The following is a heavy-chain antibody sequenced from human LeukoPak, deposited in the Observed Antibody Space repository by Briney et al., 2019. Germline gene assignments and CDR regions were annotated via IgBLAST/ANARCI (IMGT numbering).Heavy chain of an antibody. Sequence: SVKVSCKASEGTFSSFVISWVRQAPGQGLEWRGKIIPFIGIPDYAQKFQGRVTITADRSTSTAYMELSSLRFEDTAVYYCARGGSYDVDALDVWGQGTTVTVSS. CDR3: ARGGSYDVDALDV. D-gene: IGHD3-16*01. V-gene: IGHV1-69*04. J-gene: IGHJ6*02. CDR2: IIPFIGIP. CDR1: EGTFSSFV.